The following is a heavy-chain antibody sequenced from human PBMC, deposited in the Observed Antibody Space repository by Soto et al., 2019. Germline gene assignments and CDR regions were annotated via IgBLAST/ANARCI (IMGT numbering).Heavy chain of an antibody. CDR2: ISYDGSNK. V-gene: IGHV3-30-3*01. CDR1: GFTFSSYA. D-gene: IGHD2-2*03. Sequence: GGSLRLSCAASGFTFSSYAMHWVRQAPGKGLEWVAVISYDGSNKYYADSVKGRFTISRDNSKNTLYLQMNSLRAEDTAVYYCARVSGYCSSTSCPNDYWGQGTLVTVSS. CDR3: ARVSGYCSSTSCPNDY. J-gene: IGHJ4*02.